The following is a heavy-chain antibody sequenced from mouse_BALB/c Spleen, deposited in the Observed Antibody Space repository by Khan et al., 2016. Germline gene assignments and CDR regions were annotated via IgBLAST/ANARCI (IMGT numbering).Heavy chain of an antibody. CDR2: IRNKANGYTT. CDR1: GFTFTDYY. Sequence: EVELVESGGGLVQPGGSLRLSCATSGFTFTDYYMSWVRQPPGKALEWLGFIRNKANGYTTEYSASVKGRFTISRDNSQSILYLQMNTLRAEDSATYYCARVYYGYRNDYWGQGTTLTVSS. D-gene: IGHD1-2*01. CDR3: ARVYYGYRNDY. V-gene: IGHV7-3*02. J-gene: IGHJ2*01.